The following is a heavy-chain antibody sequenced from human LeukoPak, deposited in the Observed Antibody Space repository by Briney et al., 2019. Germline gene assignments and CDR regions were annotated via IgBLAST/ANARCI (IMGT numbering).Heavy chain of an antibody. CDR1: GGSFSAYY. CDR2: INHSGST. D-gene: IGHD6-13*01. CDR3: ARRGSAAALGC. V-gene: IGHV4-34*01. J-gene: IGHJ4*02. Sequence: PSETLSLTCAVYGGSFSAYYWSWIRQPPGKGLEWIGEINHSGSTNYNPSLKSRVTMSVDTSKNQFSLKLSSVTAADTAVYYCARRGSAAALGCWGQGTLVTVSS.